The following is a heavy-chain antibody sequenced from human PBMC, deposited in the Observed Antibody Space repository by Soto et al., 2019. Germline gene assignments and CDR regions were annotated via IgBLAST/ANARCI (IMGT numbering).Heavy chain of an antibody. Sequence: GALRLSCAASGFTFSNYAMSWVRQAPGKGLEWVSAITGSGGDTYHADSVKGRFTISRDNTKNTLYLQMNSLRAEDTAVYYCAKGSASSRPYCFDYWGQGTLVTVSS. CDR2: ITGSGGDT. CDR1: GFTFSNYA. J-gene: IGHJ4*02. CDR3: AKGSASSRPYCFDY. V-gene: IGHV3-23*01. D-gene: IGHD2-2*01.